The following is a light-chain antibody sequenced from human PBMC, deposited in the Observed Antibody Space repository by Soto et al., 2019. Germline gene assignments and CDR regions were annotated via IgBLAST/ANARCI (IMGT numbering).Light chain of an antibody. V-gene: IGKV3-20*01. CDR1: QSISSSY. CDR2: GAS. CDR3: QQYGSSQWT. J-gene: IGKJ1*01. Sequence: EVVLTQSPGTLSLSPGERATLSCRASQSISSSYLAWYQQKPGQTPRLLIYGASSRATGIPDRFSGRGSGTDFALTVSRLEPEDFAVYYCQQYGSSQWTFGQGTKVELK.